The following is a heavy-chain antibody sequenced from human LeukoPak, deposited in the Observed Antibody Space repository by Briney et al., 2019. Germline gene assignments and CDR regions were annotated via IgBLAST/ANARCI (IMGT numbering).Heavy chain of an antibody. Sequence: SQTLSLTCTVSGGSISSGDYYWSWIRQPPGKGLEWIGYIYYSGSTYYNPSLKSRVTISVDTSKNQFSLKLSSVTGADTAVYYCARDHHDAEGYLDYWGQGTLVTVSS. J-gene: IGHJ4*02. CDR1: GGSISSGDYY. D-gene: IGHD2-15*01. CDR2: IYYSGST. V-gene: IGHV4-30-4*08. CDR3: ARDHHDAEGYLDY.